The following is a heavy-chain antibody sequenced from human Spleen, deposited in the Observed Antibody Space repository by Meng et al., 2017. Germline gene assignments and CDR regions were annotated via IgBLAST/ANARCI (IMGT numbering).Heavy chain of an antibody. CDR1: GGSLSGRTYH. D-gene: IGHD3-10*01. CDR2: INYSGTT. J-gene: IGHJ4*01. V-gene: IGHV4-39*01. CDR3: ARRAVRGDIDY. Sequence: QLQLQESGPGLVKPSEILSLTCTVSGGSLSGRTYHWGWIRQPPGKGLEWMGSINYSGTTYYHSSLKSRVTISVDTSKMQFSLRLTSVTAADTAVYYCARRAVRGDIDYWGHGTLVTVSS.